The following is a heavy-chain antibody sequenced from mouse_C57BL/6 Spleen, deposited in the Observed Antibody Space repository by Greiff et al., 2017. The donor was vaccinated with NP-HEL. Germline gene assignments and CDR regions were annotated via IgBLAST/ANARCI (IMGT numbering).Heavy chain of an antibody. V-gene: IGHV1-15*01. CDR3: TTNWDVFDY. CDR2: IDPETGGT. CDR1: GYTFTDYE. D-gene: IGHD4-1*01. Sequence: QVQLQQSGAELVRPGASVTLSCKASGYTFTDYEMHWVKQTPVHGLEWIGAIDPETGGTAYNQKFKGKAILTADKSSSTAYMELRSLTSEDSAVYYCTTNWDVFDYWGQGTTLTVSS. J-gene: IGHJ2*01.